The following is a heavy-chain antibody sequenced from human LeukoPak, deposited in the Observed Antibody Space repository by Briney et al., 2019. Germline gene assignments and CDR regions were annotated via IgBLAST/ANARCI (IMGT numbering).Heavy chain of an antibody. Sequence: SETLSLTCAVYGGSFSGYYWSWIRQPPGKGLEWIGEINHSGSTNYNPSLKSRVTISVDTSKNQFSLKLSSVTAADTAVYYCARDPNYYDSSGRSDAFDIWGQGTMVTVSS. CDR2: INHSGST. V-gene: IGHV4-34*01. D-gene: IGHD3-22*01. J-gene: IGHJ3*02. CDR1: GGSFSGYY. CDR3: ARDPNYYDSSGRSDAFDI.